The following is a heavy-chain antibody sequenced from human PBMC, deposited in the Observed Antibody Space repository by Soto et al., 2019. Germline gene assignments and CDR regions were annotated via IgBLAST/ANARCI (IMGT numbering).Heavy chain of an antibody. CDR3: ARRRTSDYGDYQVPLDY. CDR1: GFTFSDYY. V-gene: IGHV3-11*01. J-gene: IGHJ4*02. D-gene: IGHD4-17*01. CDR2: ISSSGSTI. Sequence: GGSLRLSCAASGFTFSDYYMSWIRQAPGKGLEWVSYISSSGSTIYYADSVKGRFTISRDNAKNSLYLQMNSLRAEDTAVYYCARRRTSDYGDYQVPLDYWGQGTLGTVAA.